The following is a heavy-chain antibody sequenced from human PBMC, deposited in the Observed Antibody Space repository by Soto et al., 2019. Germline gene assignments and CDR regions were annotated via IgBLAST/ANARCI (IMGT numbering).Heavy chain of an antibody. CDR2: ISFDGNNE. D-gene: IGHD3-9*01. V-gene: IGHV3-30*03. CDR1: GSTFSTYG. CDR3: FDAFDVMDS. Sequence: QVQLVESGGGVVKPGRSLRLSCEASGSTFSTYGTHWVRQTPGKGLEWLAGISFDGNNEYYAESVKGRFTMSRDYSKNTLFLQMNRLRMGDTAVYYCFDAFDVMDSWGQGTTVIVSS. J-gene: IGHJ6*02.